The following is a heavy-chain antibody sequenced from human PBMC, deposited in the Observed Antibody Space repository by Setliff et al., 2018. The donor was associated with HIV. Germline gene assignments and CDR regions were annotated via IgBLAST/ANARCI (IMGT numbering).Heavy chain of an antibody. V-gene: IGHV2-26*04. CDR3: ALISYDVLTGYPWAFDA. CDR1: GFSLADVRLS. J-gene: IGHJ5*02. Sequence: SGPTLVNPTETLTLTCTVSGFSLADVRLSVSWIRQPPGKTLEWLGHILASDERSYRTTLKNRLTISKDTSKSQVVLTLSEMDPVDTATYYCALISYDVLTGYPWAFDAWVPGALVTVSS. D-gene: IGHD3-9*01. CDR2: ILASDER.